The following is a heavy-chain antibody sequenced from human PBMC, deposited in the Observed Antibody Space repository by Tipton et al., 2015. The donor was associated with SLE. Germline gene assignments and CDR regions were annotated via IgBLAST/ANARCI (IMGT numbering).Heavy chain of an antibody. CDR3: AKGRKYRPFDY. D-gene: IGHD2-2*02. J-gene: IGHJ4*02. CDR1: GFTFSSFA. Sequence: SLRLSCAASGFTFSSFAMSWVRQAPGKGLEWLSVIYSGADITYYADSVKGRFTISRDNSKNTVYLQMNSLRADDTAVYYCAKGRKYRPFDYWGQGILVTVSS. CDR2: IYSGADIT. V-gene: IGHV3-23*03.